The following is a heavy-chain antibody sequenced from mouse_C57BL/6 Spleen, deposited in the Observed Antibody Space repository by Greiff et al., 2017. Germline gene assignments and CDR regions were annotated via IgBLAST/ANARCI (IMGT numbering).Heavy chain of an antibody. D-gene: IGHD1-1*02. CDR2: INPNNGGT. CDR3: ASGNAMDY. CDR1: GYTFTDYY. Sequence: VQLQQSGPELVKPGASVKISCKASGYTFTDYYMNWVKQSHGKSLEWIGDINPNNGGTSYNQKFKGKATLTVDKSSSTAYMELRSLTSEDSAVYYCASGNAMDYWGQGTSVTVS. J-gene: IGHJ4*01. V-gene: IGHV1-26*01.